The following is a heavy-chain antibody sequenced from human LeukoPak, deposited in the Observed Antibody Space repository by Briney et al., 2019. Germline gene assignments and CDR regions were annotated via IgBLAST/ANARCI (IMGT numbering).Heavy chain of an antibody. CDR2: MNPNSGKT. CDR3: ARGPYSSGWHQ. J-gene: IGHJ4*02. D-gene: IGHD6-19*01. Sequence: ASVKVSCKASGYTFTSYDINWVRQATGQGLEWMGWMNPNSGKTGYAQNYQGRVTMTRNTSISTAYMELSSLRSEDTAVYYCARGPYSSGWHQWGQGTPVTVSS. CDR1: GYTFTSYD. V-gene: IGHV1-8*01.